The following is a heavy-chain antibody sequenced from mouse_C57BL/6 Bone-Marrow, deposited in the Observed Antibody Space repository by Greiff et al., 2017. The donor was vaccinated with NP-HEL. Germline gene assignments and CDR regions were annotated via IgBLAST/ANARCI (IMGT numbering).Heavy chain of an antibody. D-gene: IGHD2-2*01. V-gene: IGHV5-4*01. CDR1: GFTFSSYA. CDR3: AREEYGYDRDYAMDY. J-gene: IGHJ4*01. Sequence: VQLKESGGGLVKPGGSLKLSCAASGFTFSSYAMSWVRQTPEKRLEWVATISDGGSYTYYPDNVKGRFTISRDNAKNNLYLQMSHLKSEDTAMYYCAREEYGYDRDYAMDYWGQGTSVTVSS. CDR2: ISDGGSYT.